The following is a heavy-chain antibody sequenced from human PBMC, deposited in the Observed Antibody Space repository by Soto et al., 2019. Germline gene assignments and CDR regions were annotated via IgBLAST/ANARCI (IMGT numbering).Heavy chain of an antibody. V-gene: IGHV2-5*02. D-gene: IGHD2-21*02. CDR1: GFSLSTGGVG. CDR2: IYWDDDK. CDR3: AHSGCGGDCLRSYSSHYYYGMDV. Sequence: QITLKESGPTLVKPTQTLTLTCTFSGFSLSTGGVGVGWIRQPPGKALEWLALIYWDDDKRYSPSLKCRLTVTKDTPKNQVVLTIANMDPVETATYYCAHSGCGGDCLRSYSSHYYYGMDVWGQGTTVTVSS. J-gene: IGHJ6*02.